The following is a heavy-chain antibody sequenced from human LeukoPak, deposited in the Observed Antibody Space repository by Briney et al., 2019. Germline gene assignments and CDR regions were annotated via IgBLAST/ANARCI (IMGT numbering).Heavy chain of an antibody. D-gene: IGHD3-3*01. Sequence: SETLSLTCTVSGGSISSYYWSWIRQPAGKGLEWIGYIYYTGSTNYNPSLQSRVTISVDTSKNQFSLKLTSVTAADTAVDYCARDFFHDCWGQGTLVTVPS. J-gene: IGHJ4*02. CDR2: IYYTGST. CDR1: GGSISSYY. CDR3: ARDFFHDC. V-gene: IGHV4-59*01.